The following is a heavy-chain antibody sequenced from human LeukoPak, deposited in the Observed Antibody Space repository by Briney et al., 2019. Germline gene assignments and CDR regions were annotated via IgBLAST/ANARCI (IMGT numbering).Heavy chain of an antibody. Sequence: GGSLRLSCAASGFTFSSYSMNWVRQAPGKGLEWVSSISSSSSYIYYADSVKGRFTISRDNAKNSLYLQMNGLRAEDTAVYYCARALDSSGDYWGQGTLVTVSS. CDR1: GFTFSSYS. D-gene: IGHD3-22*01. CDR2: ISSSSSYI. J-gene: IGHJ4*02. V-gene: IGHV3-21*01. CDR3: ARALDSSGDY.